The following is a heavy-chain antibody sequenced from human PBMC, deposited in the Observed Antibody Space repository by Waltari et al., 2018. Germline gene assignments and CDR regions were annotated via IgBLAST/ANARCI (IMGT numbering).Heavy chain of an antibody. CDR2: INESGSKK. Sequence: EVSRVESGGDLAHPGESLRLTCAASVCSLPNYWMSWVRQVPGKGLEWVADINESGSKKYYVDSVKGRFTISRDNAKNSVYLRMNSLRVEDTAVYYCARDDNINGASDAFDIWGQGTMVTVSS. D-gene: IGHD2-8*01. CDR1: VCSLPNYW. V-gene: IGHV3-7*01. CDR3: ARDDNINGASDAFDI. J-gene: IGHJ3*02.